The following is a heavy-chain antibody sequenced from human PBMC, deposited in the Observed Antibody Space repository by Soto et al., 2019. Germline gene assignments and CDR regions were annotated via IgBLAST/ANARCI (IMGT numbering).Heavy chain of an antibody. D-gene: IGHD6-19*01. V-gene: IGHV4-59*01. CDR1: GGALNNYY. CDR3: AGAVQWPNWFDP. CDR2: IHYSGST. Sequence: QVQLQESGPGLVKPSETLSLTCNVSGGALNNYYWSWIRQSPGKGMEWIGYIHYSGSTNHNPSLNGRVTISLNTSRTQFSLKLSSVTAADTAVYYCAGAVQWPNWFDPWGQGTLVTVSS. J-gene: IGHJ5*02.